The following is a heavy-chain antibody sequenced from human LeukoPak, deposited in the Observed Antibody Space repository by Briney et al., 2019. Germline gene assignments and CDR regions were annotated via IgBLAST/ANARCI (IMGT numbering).Heavy chain of an antibody. Sequence: QPGGSLRLSCAASGFTFSSYAMSWVRQATGKGREGVSAISGSGGSTYYEDSVKGRFTICRDNSKNTLYLQMNSLRAEDTAVYYCAKVMRGYSYGYYYGMDVWGQGTTVTVSS. CDR1: GFTFSSYA. D-gene: IGHD5-18*01. V-gene: IGHV3-23*01. CDR2: ISGSGGST. J-gene: IGHJ6*02. CDR3: AKVMRGYSYGYYYGMDV.